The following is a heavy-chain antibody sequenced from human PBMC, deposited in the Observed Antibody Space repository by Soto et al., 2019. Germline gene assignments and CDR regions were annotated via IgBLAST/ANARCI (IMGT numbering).Heavy chain of an antibody. Sequence: GGSLRLSCAASGFTFSSYWMSWVRQAPGKGLEWVANIKQDGSEKYYVDSVKGRFTISRDNAKNSLYLQMNSLRAEDTAVYYCARVGIVVVPAAISPTHYYYYYMDVWGKGTTVTVSS. D-gene: IGHD2-2*03. CDR3: ARVGIVVVPAAISPTHYYYYYMDV. V-gene: IGHV3-7*01. CDR1: GFTFSSYW. J-gene: IGHJ6*03. CDR2: IKQDGSEK.